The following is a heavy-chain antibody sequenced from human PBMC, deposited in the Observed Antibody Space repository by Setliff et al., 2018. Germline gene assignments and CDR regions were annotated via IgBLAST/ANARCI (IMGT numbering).Heavy chain of an antibody. CDR3: ARATYYYDSSGYFLDAFDI. D-gene: IGHD3-22*01. J-gene: IGHJ3*02. V-gene: IGHV1-69*05. CDR1: GGTFSSYA. Sequence: ASVKVSCKASGGTFSSYAISWVRQAPGQGLEWMGGIIPIFGTANDAQKFQGRVTITTDESTSTAYMELSSLRSEDTAVYYCARATYYYDSSGYFLDAFDIWGQGTMVTVSS. CDR2: IIPIFGTA.